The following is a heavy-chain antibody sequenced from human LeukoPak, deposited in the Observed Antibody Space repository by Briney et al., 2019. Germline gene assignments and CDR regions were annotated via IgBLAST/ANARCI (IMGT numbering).Heavy chain of an antibody. CDR2: MYPNSDNT. CDR1: GYTFTGYY. Sequence: ASVKVSCKASGYTFTGYYMHWVRQAPGQGLEWVGWMYPNSDNTGYAEKFQGRVTMTRNTSISTAYMELSSLRSEDTAVYYCARVRSVGATPLVVRDAFDIWGQGTVVTVSS. D-gene: IGHD1-26*01. CDR3: ARVRSVGATPLVVRDAFDI. V-gene: IGHV1-8*02. J-gene: IGHJ3*02.